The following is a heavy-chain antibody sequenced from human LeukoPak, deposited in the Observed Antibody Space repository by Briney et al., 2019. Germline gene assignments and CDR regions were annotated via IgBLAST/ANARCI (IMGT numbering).Heavy chain of an antibody. CDR2: IRQDGSAK. J-gene: IGHJ4*02. CDR3: ARVYQSTSGRAIDY. Sequence: GGSLRLSCAASGFTLSSYWMSWVRQAPGKGLEWVANIRQDGSAKDYVDSVKGRFTISRENAKNSLYLQMNSLRVDDTAIYYCARVYQSTSGRAIDYWGQGTLVTVSS. D-gene: IGHD2-2*01. CDR1: GFTLSSYW. V-gene: IGHV3-7*01.